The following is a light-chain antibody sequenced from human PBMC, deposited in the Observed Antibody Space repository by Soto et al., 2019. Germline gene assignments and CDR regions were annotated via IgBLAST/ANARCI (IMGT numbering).Light chain of an antibody. V-gene: IGLV2-8*01. Sequence: QSALTQPPSASGSPGQSVTISCTGTSSDVGAYNYVSWYQQYTGKAPKLMIYEVTKRPSGVPDRFSGSKSGNTASLTVSGLQAEDEAEYYCTAYLGNDIWVFGGGTKLTVL. CDR3: TAYLGNDIWV. CDR1: SSDVGAYNY. CDR2: EVT. J-gene: IGLJ3*02.